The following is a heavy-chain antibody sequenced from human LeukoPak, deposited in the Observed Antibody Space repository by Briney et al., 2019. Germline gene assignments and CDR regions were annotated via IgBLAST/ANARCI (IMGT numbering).Heavy chain of an antibody. CDR3: ARDHKRITMIVVVTNSIDY. CDR1: GFTFSSYA. CDR2: ISYDGSNK. J-gene: IGHJ4*02. D-gene: IGHD3-22*01. V-gene: IGHV3-30*04. Sequence: GRSLRLSCAASGFTFSSYAMHWVRQAPGKGLEWVAVISYDGSNKYYADSVKGRFTISRDNSKNTLYLQMNSLRAEDTAVYYCARDHKRITMIVVVTNSIDYRGQGTLVTVSS.